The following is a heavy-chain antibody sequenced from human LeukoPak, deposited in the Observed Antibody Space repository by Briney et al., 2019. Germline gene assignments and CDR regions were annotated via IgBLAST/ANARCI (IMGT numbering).Heavy chain of an antibody. CDR1: GGSFSGYY. CDR3: ARAYGDYWFDP. CDR2: INHSGST. D-gene: IGHD4-17*01. Sequence: PSETLSLTCAVYGGSFSGYYWSWIRQPPGKGLEWIGEINHSGSTNYNPSLKSRVTISVDTSKNQFSLKLSSVTAADTAVYYCARAYGDYWFDPWGQGTLVTVSS. V-gene: IGHV4-34*01. J-gene: IGHJ5*02.